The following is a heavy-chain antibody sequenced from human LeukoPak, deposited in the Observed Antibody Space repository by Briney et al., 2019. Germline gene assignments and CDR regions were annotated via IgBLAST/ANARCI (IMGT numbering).Heavy chain of an antibody. D-gene: IGHD6-13*01. J-gene: IGHJ6*02. Sequence: KPSETLSLTCAVYGGSFSGCYWSWIRQPPGKGLEWIGEINHSGSTNYNPSLKSRVTISVDTSKNQFSLKLSSVTAADTAVYYCARSIAAAGYYYYGMDVWGQGTTVTVSS. CDR2: INHSGST. CDR1: GGSFSGCY. V-gene: IGHV4-34*01. CDR3: ARSIAAAGYYYYGMDV.